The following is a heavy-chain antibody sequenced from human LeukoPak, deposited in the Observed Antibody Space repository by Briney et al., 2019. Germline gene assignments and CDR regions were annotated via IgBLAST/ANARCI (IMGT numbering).Heavy chain of an antibody. V-gene: IGHV4-59*01. CDR1: GGSFSSYY. Sequence: PETLSLTCAVYGGSFSSYYWSWIRQPPGKGLEWIGYIYYSGSTNYNPSLKSRVTISVDTSKNQFSLKLSSVTAADTAVYYCAREKSGYLGDYWGQGTLVTVSS. D-gene: IGHD5-18*01. CDR2: IYYSGST. J-gene: IGHJ4*02. CDR3: AREKSGYLGDY.